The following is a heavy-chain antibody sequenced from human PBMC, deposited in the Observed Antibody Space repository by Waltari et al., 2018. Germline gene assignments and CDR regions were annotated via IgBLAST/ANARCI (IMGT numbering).Heavy chain of an antibody. CDR1: GYTFSDYG. J-gene: IGHJ5*02. D-gene: IGHD3-3*01. CDR2: ISGKNSHT. Sequence: QVQLVQSGAEVKKPGASVKVSCKASGYTFSDYGISWVRQAPGQGLEWMGWISGKNSHTNHAHIFHGRLIMTEDTSATTVYMELTYRTSDDTAGYYCARERHRLMEEGYLMALDPWGQGTLVTVSS. CDR3: ARERHRLMEEGYLMALDP. V-gene: IGHV1-18*01.